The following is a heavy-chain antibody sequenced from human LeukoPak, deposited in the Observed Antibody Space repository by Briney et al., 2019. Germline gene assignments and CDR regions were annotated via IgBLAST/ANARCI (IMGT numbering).Heavy chain of an antibody. D-gene: IGHD3-22*01. Sequence: GASVKVSCKASGYTFTSYEINWVRQATGQGLEWMGWMNPNSGNTGYAQKFQGRVTMSRNTSISTAYMELSSLRSEDTAVYYCAREYYYDSSAGGNWFDPWGQGTLVTVSS. CDR2: MNPNSGNT. V-gene: IGHV1-8*01. J-gene: IGHJ5*02. CDR1: GYTFTSYE. CDR3: AREYYYDSSAGGNWFDP.